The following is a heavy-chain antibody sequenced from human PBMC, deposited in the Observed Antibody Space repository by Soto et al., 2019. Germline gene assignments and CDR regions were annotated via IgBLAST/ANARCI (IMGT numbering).Heavy chain of an antibody. D-gene: IGHD3-3*01. Sequence: SGGSLRLSCAASGFSFSSYAMHWVRQAPGKGLEWVAVISFDGNNKYYATSEKGRFTISRDNSKTTLYLQMNSLRVEDTAVYYCARDKLQFLEWLFPPYYGLXVWGQGTTVTVSS. CDR1: GFSFSSYA. CDR2: ISFDGNNK. V-gene: IGHV3-30-3*01. J-gene: IGHJ6*02. CDR3: ARDKLQFLEWLFPPYYGLXV.